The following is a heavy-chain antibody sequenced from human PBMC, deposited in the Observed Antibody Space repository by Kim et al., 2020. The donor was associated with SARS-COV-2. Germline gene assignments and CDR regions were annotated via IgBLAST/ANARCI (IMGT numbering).Heavy chain of an antibody. D-gene: IGHD2-15*01. J-gene: IGHJ5*02. Sequence: GGYLRLSCAASGFDFSNYWMHWVRQAPGKGPVWVSRIYGDGGSISYADSVKGRFTISRDNAKNTLYLQMNSLRAEDTALYYCARDRDGGNIGNCLDPWGQGTLVTVSS. V-gene: IGHV3-74*01. CDR1: GFDFSNYW. CDR3: ARDRDGGNIGNCLDP. CDR2: IYGDGGSI.